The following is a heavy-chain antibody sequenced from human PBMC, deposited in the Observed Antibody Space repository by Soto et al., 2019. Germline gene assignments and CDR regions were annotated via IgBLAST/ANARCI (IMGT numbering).Heavy chain of an antibody. CDR1: GYSFTSYW. D-gene: IGHD4-17*01. V-gene: IGHV5-51*01. CDR2: IYPADSDT. Sequence: GESLKISCKGSGYSFTSYWIAWVRQMPGKGLECMGIIYPADSDTRYSPSFQGQVTISADKSISTAYLQWSSLKASDTAMYYCARSHTGDYEYYFDYWGQGTLVTVSS. CDR3: ARSHTGDYEYYFDY. J-gene: IGHJ4*02.